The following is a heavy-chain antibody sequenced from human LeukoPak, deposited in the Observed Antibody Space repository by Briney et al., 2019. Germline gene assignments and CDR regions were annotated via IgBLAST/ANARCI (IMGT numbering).Heavy chain of an antibody. CDR2: IYSGGSP. D-gene: IGHD3-22*01. CDR3: ARDLNYYDSSGYGH. Sequence: GGSLRLSCAASGFTFSTNYMSWVRQAPGKGLEWVSVIYSGGSPYYADSVKGRFTISRDNSKNTLYLQMNSLGAEDTAVYYCARDLNYYDSSGYGHWGQGTLVTVSS. J-gene: IGHJ4*02. V-gene: IGHV3-53*01. CDR1: GFTFSTNY.